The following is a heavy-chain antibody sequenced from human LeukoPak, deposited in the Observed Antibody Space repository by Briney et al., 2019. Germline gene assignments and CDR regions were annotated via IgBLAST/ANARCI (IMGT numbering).Heavy chain of an antibody. V-gene: IGHV4-39*01. CDR3: ARHGWEPRSRWFDP. J-gene: IGHJ5*02. Sequence: PSETLSLTCTVSGGSISSGSYYWSWIRQPPGKGLEWIGEINHSGSTNYNPSLKSRVTISVDTSKNQFSLKLSSVTAADTAVYYCARHGWEPRSRWFDPWGQGTLVTVSS. CDR2: INHSGST. D-gene: IGHD1-26*01. CDR1: GGSISSGSYY.